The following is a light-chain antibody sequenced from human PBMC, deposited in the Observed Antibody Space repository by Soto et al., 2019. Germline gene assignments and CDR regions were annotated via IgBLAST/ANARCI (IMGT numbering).Light chain of an antibody. Sequence: EIVLTQSPGTLSLSPGERATLSCSASHSVSGSYLAWYQQKPGQAPKLLIYAASSRATGIPDRFSGSGYGTDFTITISRLEPEDFAVYYCLHYGDSRTFGRGTKVETK. J-gene: IGKJ1*01. CDR2: AAS. V-gene: IGKV3-20*01. CDR3: LHYGDSRT. CDR1: HSVSGSY.